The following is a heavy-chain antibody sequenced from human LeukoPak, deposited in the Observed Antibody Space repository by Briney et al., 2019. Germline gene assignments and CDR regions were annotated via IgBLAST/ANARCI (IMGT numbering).Heavy chain of an antibody. CDR2: IYYSGST. CDR3: ARRRGAAVAGTIYYYGMDV. V-gene: IGHV4-39*01. J-gene: IGHJ6*02. D-gene: IGHD6-19*01. CDR1: GDSIRSGSYY. Sequence: PSETLSLTCTVSGDSIRSGSYYWGWIRQPPGKGLEWIGSIYYSGSTYYNPSLKSRVSISVDTTKNQFSLKVSSVTAADTAVYYCARRRGAAVAGTIYYYGMDVWGQGTTVTVSS.